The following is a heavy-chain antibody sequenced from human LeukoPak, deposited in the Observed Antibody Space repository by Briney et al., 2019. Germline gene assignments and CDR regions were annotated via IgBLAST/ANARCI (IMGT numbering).Heavy chain of an antibody. J-gene: IGHJ4*02. D-gene: IGHD3-10*01. CDR3: AREDGDSYFDY. Sequence: AGGSLRLSCAASGFTFSSYEMNWVRQAPGKGLEGGSYIIRCGSNIYYADCVKGRFTIYRDNDKNALYLQMNSVRGKDTAVYYRAREDGDSYFDYWGQGTLATVSS. V-gene: IGHV3-48*03. CDR1: GFTFSSYE. CDR2: IIRCGSNI.